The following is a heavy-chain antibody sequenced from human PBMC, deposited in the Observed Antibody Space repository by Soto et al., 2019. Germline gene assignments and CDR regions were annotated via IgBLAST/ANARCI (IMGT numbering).Heavy chain of an antibody. CDR1: GFTFSDYY. J-gene: IGHJ6*02. Sequence: QVQLVESGGGLVKPGGSLRLSCSASGFTFSDYYMNWIRQAPGKGLEWVSYITSSGRTTYYADSVKGRFTFSRDNAKNALYLKMNSLRAEDTGVYYCARDMGLGLEYSRSTLSYSGMAVWGQGPTVTVSS. D-gene: IGHD6-6*01. CDR2: ITSSGRTT. V-gene: IGHV3-11*01. CDR3: ARDMGLGLEYSRSTLSYSGMAV.